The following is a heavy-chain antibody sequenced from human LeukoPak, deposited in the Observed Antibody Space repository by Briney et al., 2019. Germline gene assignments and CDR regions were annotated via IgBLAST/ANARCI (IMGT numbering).Heavy chain of an antibody. CDR2: ISTGSRYI. Sequence: SGGSLRLSCAASGFTFSRYNMNWVRQAPGKGLECVSSISTGSRYIYYAYSVKGRLTISRDDAKNSLYLQMDYLRAEDTAVYYCARADCSGSTCYLRRSWFDPWGQGTLVTVSS. D-gene: IGHD2-2*01. V-gene: IGHV3-21*01. CDR3: ARADCSGSTCYLRRSWFDP. CDR1: GFTFSRYN. J-gene: IGHJ5*02.